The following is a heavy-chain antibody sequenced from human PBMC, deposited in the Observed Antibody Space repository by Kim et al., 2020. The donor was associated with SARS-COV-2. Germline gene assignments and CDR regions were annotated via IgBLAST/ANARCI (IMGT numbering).Heavy chain of an antibody. J-gene: IGHJ5*02. CDR3: VRWATTQRGWFDP. D-gene: IGHD4-17*01. V-gene: IGHV4-31*03. CDR2: IYYTGDT. CDR1: GDSINDGGYY. Sequence: SETLSLTCTVSGDSINDGGYYWSWIRQHPGKGLEWIGYIYYTGDTYYNPSLRSRVTIPLDTSQNQFSLNLFSVTAADTAVYYCVRWATTQRGWFDPWGQGTLVTVSS.